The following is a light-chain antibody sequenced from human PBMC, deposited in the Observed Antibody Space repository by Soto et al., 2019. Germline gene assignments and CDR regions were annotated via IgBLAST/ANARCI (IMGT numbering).Light chain of an antibody. J-gene: IGKJ2*01. Sequence: EKALTQSPVTLSLSPGERATLSCRASQSVSSNLAWYQQRPGQAPRLLIYGASTRASGVPDRFSGSGSGTEFTLTVSRLEPEDFAVYYCQQYGSSPLYTFGQGTKLEIK. CDR1: QSVSSN. V-gene: IGKV3-20*01. CDR3: QQYGSSPLYT. CDR2: GAS.